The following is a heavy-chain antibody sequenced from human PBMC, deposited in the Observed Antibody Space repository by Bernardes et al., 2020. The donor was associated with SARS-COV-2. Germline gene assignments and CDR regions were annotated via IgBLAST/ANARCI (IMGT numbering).Heavy chain of an antibody. D-gene: IGHD3-3*01. Sequence: GGSLRLSCAASGFTFSNYAMAWVRQAPGKGLEWVSGISGSGGSTHYADSVKGQFTISRDNSKNTLYLQMNSLRAEDTAVYYCAKEDDFWSGYYRVKYFDYWGQGTLVTVSS. CDR1: GFTFSNYA. V-gene: IGHV3-23*01. CDR2: ISGSGGST. CDR3: AKEDDFWSGYYRVKYFDY. J-gene: IGHJ4*02.